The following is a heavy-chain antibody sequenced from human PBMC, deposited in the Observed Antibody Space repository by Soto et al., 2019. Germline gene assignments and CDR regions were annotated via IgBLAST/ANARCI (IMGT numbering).Heavy chain of an antibody. Sequence: QVQLVQSGAEVKKPGSSVKVSCKASGGTFSSYTISWVRQAPGQGLEWIAGISPIFGIPIYAQKLQDRVTITADDPTMAAYMEMNRLTSEETAVYYCARVVVGSRLSLDYWVQGNLVTISS. CDR1: GGTFSSYT. V-gene: IGHV1-69*01. D-gene: IGHD1-26*01. J-gene: IGHJ4*02. CDR2: ISPIFGIP. CDR3: ARVVVGSRLSLDY.